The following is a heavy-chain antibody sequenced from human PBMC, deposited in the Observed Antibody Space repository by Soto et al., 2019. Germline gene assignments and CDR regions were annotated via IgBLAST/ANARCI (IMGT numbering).Heavy chain of an antibody. Sequence: GESLNISCEASGYSFANYWIGWVRQMPGKGLEWMGRIDPYDYSTNYSPSFQGRVTISVDKSISTAYLQWSSLKASDSAMYYCAKLLRSDYGMDVWGQGTTVTVSS. J-gene: IGHJ6*02. D-gene: IGHD2-15*01. CDR3: AKLLRSDYGMDV. CDR2: IDPYDYST. CDR1: GYSFANYW. V-gene: IGHV5-10-1*01.